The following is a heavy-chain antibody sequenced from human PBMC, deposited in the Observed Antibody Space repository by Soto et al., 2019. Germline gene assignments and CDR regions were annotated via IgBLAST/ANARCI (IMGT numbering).Heavy chain of an antibody. D-gene: IGHD3-10*01. CDR3: ARDKSPYGSGSYIPGY. J-gene: IGHJ4*02. CDR1: GFTFSSYG. Sequence: QVQLVESGGGVVQPGRSLRLSCAASGFTFSSYGMHWVRQAPGKGLEWVAVIWYDGSNKYYVDSVKGRFTISRDNSKNTLYLQMNSLRAEDTAVYYCARDKSPYGSGSYIPGYWGQGTLVTVSS. V-gene: IGHV3-33*01. CDR2: IWYDGSNK.